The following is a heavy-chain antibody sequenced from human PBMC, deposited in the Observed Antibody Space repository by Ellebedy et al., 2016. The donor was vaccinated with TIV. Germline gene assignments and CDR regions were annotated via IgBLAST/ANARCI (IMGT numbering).Heavy chain of an antibody. D-gene: IGHD1-1*01. CDR3: AKDRGTTGVTWGDHLDT. J-gene: IGHJ5*02. V-gene: IGHV1-46*01. CDR2: INPSRCTT. Sequence: ASVKVSCKASGYSFTSHYIHWVRQAPGQGLEWVGIINPSRCTTVYAQKFRGRVTMTRDTSTSTVYMDLTSLRSDDSAVYYCAKDRGTTGVTWGDHLDTWGQGTLVTVSA. CDR1: GYSFTSHY.